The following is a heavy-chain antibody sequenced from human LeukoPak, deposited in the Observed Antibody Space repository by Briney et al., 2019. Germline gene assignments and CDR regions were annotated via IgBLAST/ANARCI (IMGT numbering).Heavy chain of an antibody. Sequence: KTPETLSLTCTVSGGSISSYYWSWIRQPPGKGLEWIGYIYYSGSTNYNPSLKSRVTISVDTSKNQFSLKLSSVTAADTAVYYCAGGPYPAAGTDHQFDYWGQGTLVTVYS. CDR1: GGSISSYY. V-gene: IGHV4-59*01. CDR2: IYYSGST. D-gene: IGHD6-13*01. CDR3: AGGPYPAAGTDHQFDY. J-gene: IGHJ4*02.